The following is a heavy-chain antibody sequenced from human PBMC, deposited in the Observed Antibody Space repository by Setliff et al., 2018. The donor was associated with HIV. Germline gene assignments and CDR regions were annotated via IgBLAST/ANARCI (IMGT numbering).Heavy chain of an antibody. CDR2: IYTSGST. J-gene: IGHJ4*02. CDR3: ARGLGSSSGFN. D-gene: IGHD6-6*01. V-gene: IGHV4-4*09. CDR1: GGSISSYY. Sequence: SETLSLTCTVSGGSISSYYWSWIRQPPGKGLEWIGYIYTSGSTNYNPSLKSRVTISVDTSKNQFSLKLSSATAADTAVYYCARGLGSSSGFNWGQGTLVTVSS.